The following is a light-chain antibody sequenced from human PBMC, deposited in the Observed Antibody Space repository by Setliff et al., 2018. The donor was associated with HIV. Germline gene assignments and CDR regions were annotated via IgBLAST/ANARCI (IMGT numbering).Light chain of an antibody. CDR2: DVS. J-gene: IGLJ1*01. CDR1: SSDVGGYNY. V-gene: IGLV2-14*03. Sequence: QSALTQPASVSGSPGQSITISCTGTSSDVGGYNYASWYQQHPGKAPELMIYDVSNRPSGVSNRFSGSKSGNTASLTISGLQAEDEADYYCSSYTSSSTLGVFGTGTKVTVL. CDR3: SSYTSSSTLGV.